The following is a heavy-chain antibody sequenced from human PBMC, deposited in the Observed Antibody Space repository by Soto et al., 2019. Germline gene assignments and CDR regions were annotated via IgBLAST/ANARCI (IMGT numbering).Heavy chain of an antibody. CDR3: AGTCEVATIIGPTQFGY. CDR2: IIPIFGTA. V-gene: IGHV1-69*13. J-gene: IGHJ4*02. CDR1: GATFSSYA. D-gene: IGHD5-12*01. Sequence: ASVKVSCNASGATFSSYAISCVRQAPGPGPEWMGGIIPIFGTAKYAQKLQGSVTITANDATGTVDRELSTLRSEDTAPYYCAGTCEVATIIGPTQFGYWGQGTLDTLSS.